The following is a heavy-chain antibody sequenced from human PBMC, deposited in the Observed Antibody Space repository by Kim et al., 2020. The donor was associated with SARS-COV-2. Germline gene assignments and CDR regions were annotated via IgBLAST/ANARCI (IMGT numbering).Heavy chain of an antibody. Sequence: GGSLRLSCAASGFTFSSYEMNWVRQAPGEGLEWVSYISSSGNTIYYADSVRGRFTISRDNAKNSLYLQMNSLRAEDTAVYYCARDSRPRTTGTTRHDAFDIWGHGTMVAVSS. J-gene: IGHJ3*02. CDR1: GFTFSSYE. CDR3: ARDSRPRTTGTTRHDAFDI. CDR2: ISSSGNTI. D-gene: IGHD1-1*01. V-gene: IGHV3-48*03.